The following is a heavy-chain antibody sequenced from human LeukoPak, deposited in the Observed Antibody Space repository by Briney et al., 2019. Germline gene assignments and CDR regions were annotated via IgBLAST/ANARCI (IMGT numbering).Heavy chain of an antibody. CDR3: ASKIAAARASPFDY. J-gene: IGHJ4*02. CDR2: IIPIFGTA. D-gene: IGHD6-13*01. V-gene: IGHV1-69*05. Sequence: EASVKVSCKASGGTFSSYAISWVRQAPGQGLEWMGGIIPIFGTANYAQKFQGRVTITTDESTSTAYMELSSLRSEDTAVYYCASKIAAARASPFDYWGQGTLVTVSS. CDR1: GGTFSSYA.